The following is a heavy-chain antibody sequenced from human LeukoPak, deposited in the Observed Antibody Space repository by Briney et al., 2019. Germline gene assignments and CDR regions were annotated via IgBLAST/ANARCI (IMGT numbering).Heavy chain of an antibody. D-gene: IGHD2-2*02. CDR2: IIPILGIA. CDR1: GGIFSSYT. Sequence: GSSVKVSCKASGGIFSSYTISWVRQAPGHRLEWMGRIIPILGIANYAQKFQGRVTITADKSTSTAYMELSSLRSEDTAVYYCARDPSSTSGYRYYDGMDVWGEGTTVTVSS. V-gene: IGHV1-69*04. CDR3: ARDPSSTSGYRYYDGMDV. J-gene: IGHJ6*04.